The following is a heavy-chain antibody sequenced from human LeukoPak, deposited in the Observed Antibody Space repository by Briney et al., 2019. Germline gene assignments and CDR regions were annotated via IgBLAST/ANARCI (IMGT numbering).Heavy chain of an antibody. CDR3: ARYFSSNSCLRGENWFHP. V-gene: IGHV5-51*01. J-gene: IGHJ5*02. CDR2: IYPGDSDT. Sequence: GESLKISCKGCGYSFTSYWIGWVRQMPGKGLEWMGIIYPGDSDTRYCPSFQGQVTISADKSISTAYVQWSSLKASDTAMYYCARYFSSNSCLRGENWFHPWGQGTLVTVSS. D-gene: IGHD2-2*01. CDR1: GYSFTSYW.